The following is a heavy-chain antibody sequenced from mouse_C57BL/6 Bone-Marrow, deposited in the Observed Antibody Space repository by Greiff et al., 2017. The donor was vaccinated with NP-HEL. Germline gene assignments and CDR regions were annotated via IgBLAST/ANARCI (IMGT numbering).Heavy chain of an antibody. V-gene: IGHV1-72*01. CDR3: AREDFYGSSFSYYFDY. Sequence: PLHPPVAELLQPFASVQLSCTSSVYTFTSSCLPFVQPSPFRCLSLIGRLDPNSGGTKYNEKFKSKATLTVDKPSSTAYMQLSSLTSEDSAVYYCAREDFYGSSFSYYFDYWGQGTTLTVSS. CDR1: VYTFTSSC. CDR2: LDPNSGGT. D-gene: IGHD1-1*01. J-gene: IGHJ2*01.